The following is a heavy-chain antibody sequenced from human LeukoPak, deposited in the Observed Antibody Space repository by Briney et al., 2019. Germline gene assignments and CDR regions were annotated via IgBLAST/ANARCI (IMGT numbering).Heavy chain of an antibody. CDR3: ARLITIFGVVNSRHFDY. J-gene: IGHJ4*02. Sequence: SVKVSCKASGGTFSSYAISWVRQAPGQGLEWMGGIIPIFGTANYAQKFQGRVTITADESTSTAYMELSSLRSEDTAVYYCARLITIFGVVNSRHFDYWGQGTLVTVSS. D-gene: IGHD3-3*01. V-gene: IGHV1-69*13. CDR1: GGTFSSYA. CDR2: IIPIFGTA.